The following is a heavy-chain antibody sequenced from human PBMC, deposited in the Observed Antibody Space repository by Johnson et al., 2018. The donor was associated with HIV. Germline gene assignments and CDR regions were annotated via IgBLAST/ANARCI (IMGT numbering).Heavy chain of an antibody. V-gene: IGHV3-30*19. CDR1: GFTFSTYG. CDR3: SRGRYYSSSIDAFDI. J-gene: IGHJ3*02. D-gene: IGHD3-10*01. Sequence: VQLVESGGGVVQPGRSLRLSCAASGFTFSTYGMHWVRQAPGKGLEWVAVISYDGSNKYYADSVKGRFTISRDNSKNSLYLQMNSLKTEDTAVYYCSRGRYYSSSIDAFDIWGQGTMVTVSS. CDR2: ISYDGSNK.